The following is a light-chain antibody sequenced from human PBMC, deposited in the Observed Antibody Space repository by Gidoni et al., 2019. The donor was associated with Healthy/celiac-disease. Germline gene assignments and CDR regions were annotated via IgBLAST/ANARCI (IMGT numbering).Light chain of an antibody. CDR3: QQRSNWPLL. J-gene: IGKJ3*01. V-gene: IGKV3-11*01. CDR1: QSVSSY. CDR2: DAS. Sequence: EIVLTQSPATPSLSPGERATLSCRASQSVSSYLAWYQQKPGQAPRLLIYDASNRATGIPARFSGSGSGTDFTLTISSLEPEDFAVYYCQQRSNWPLLFXPXTKVDIK.